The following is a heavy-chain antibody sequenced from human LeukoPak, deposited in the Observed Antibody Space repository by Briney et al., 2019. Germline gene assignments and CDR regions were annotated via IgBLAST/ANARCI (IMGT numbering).Heavy chain of an antibody. CDR2: IYHSGST. CDR3: ARDGQAVTSSFDI. J-gene: IGHJ3*02. Sequence: PSETLSLTCTVSGYSISSGYYWGWIRQPPGKGLEWIGSIYHSGSTYYNPSLKSRVTISVDTSKNQFSLKLSSVTAADTAVYYCARDGQAVTSSFDIWGQGTMVTVSS. CDR1: GYSISSGYY. V-gene: IGHV4-38-2*02.